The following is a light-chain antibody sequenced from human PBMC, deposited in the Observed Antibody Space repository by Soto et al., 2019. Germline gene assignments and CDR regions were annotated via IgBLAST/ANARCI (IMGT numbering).Light chain of an antibody. CDR1: QSIDTY. J-gene: IGKJ5*01. CDR2: DAS. CDR3: LQGRS. V-gene: IGKV3-11*01. Sequence: EVVLTQSPATLSVSPGERATLSCRASQSIDTYLAWYQHKPGQAPRLLIDDASNRATGIPARFRGSGSGTDFTLTISNLEPEDFAVYYCLQGRSFGQGTRVDIK.